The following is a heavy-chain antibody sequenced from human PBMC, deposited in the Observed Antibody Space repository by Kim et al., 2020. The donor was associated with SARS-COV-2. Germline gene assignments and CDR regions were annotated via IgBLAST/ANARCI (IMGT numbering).Heavy chain of an antibody. CDR3: ARELTMVRGAGGMDV. D-gene: IGHD3-10*01. Sequence: GGSLRLSCAASGFTFSSYGMHWVRQAPGKGLEWVADIWYDGSNKYYADSVKGRFTISRDNSKNTLYLQMNSLRAEDTAVYYCARELTMVRGAGGMDVWGQGTTVTVSS. J-gene: IGHJ6*02. CDR1: GFTFSSYG. V-gene: IGHV3-33*01. CDR2: IWYDGSNK.